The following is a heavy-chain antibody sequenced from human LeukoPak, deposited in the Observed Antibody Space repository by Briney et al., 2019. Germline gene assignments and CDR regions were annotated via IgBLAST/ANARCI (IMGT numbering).Heavy chain of an antibody. Sequence: GASVKVSCKASGGTFSSYAISWVRQAPGQGLEWMGIINPGGGTTSYAQKFQGRVTMTRDMSTSTVYMEVSSLRSEDTAVYYCARDKYNLGDYWGQGTLVTVSS. J-gene: IGHJ4*02. D-gene: IGHD5-24*01. CDR2: INPGGGTT. CDR1: GGTFSSYA. CDR3: ARDKYNLGDY. V-gene: IGHV1-46*01.